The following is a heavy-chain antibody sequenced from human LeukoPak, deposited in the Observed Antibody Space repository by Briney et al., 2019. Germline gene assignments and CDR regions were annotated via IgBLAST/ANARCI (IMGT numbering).Heavy chain of an antibody. CDR1: GYTFTSYG. J-gene: IGHJ4*02. Sequence: ASVKVSCTASGYTFTSYGISWVRQAPGQGLEWMGWISAYNGNTNYAQKLQGRVTMTTDTSTSTAYMELRSLRSDDTAVYYCARDRWELGPFDYWGQGTLVTVSS. CDR2: ISAYNGNT. D-gene: IGHD1-26*01. CDR3: ARDRWELGPFDY. V-gene: IGHV1-18*01.